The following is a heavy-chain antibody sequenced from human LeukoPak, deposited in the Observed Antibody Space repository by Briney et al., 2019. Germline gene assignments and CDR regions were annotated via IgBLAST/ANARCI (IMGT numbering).Heavy chain of an antibody. CDR1: GFTFSSYS. D-gene: IGHD7-27*01. CDR2: ISSSSSYI. Sequence: RGSLRLSCAASGFTFSSYSMNWVRQAPGKGLDWVSSISSSSSYIYYADSVKGRFTISRDNAKNSLYLQMNSLRAEDTAVYYCARDQGPGAPSGMDVWGKGTTVTVSS. J-gene: IGHJ6*04. V-gene: IGHV3-21*01. CDR3: ARDQGPGAPSGMDV.